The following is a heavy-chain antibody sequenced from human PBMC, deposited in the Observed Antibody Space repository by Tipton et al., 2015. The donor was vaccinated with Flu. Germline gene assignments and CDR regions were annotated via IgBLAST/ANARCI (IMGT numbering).Heavy chain of an antibody. V-gene: IGHV4-61*01. J-gene: IGHJ6*02. CDR2: IYYSGTS. CDR1: GGSVSGTTFY. CDR3: ARDLGGGHYYYGMDV. Sequence: TLSLTCSVSGGSVSGTTFYWTWIRQPPGKGLEWIGYIYYSGTSNYNPSLKSRVTMSVDTSKNQFSLQLTSVTAADTAVYYCARDLGGGHYYYGMDVWGRGTTVTVAS. D-gene: IGHD3-16*01.